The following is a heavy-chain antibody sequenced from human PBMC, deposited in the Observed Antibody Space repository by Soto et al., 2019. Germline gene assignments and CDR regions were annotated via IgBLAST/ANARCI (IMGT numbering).Heavy chain of an antibody. CDR1: GFTFSGDW. Sequence: PGGSLRLSCAASGFTFSGDWMHWVRQAAGKGLVWVSRINMDGSSTNYADSVKGRFTISRDNAKSTLYLQMNSLRVDDTAVYYCARGPRGLYHHDYWGQGALVTVSS. J-gene: IGHJ4*02. D-gene: IGHD2-2*01. CDR3: ARGPRGLYHHDY. CDR2: INMDGSST. V-gene: IGHV3-74*01.